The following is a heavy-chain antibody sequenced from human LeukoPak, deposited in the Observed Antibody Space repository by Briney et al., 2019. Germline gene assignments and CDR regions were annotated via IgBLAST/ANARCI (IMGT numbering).Heavy chain of an antibody. Sequence: PGGSLRLSCAASGFTFSSYEMNWVRQAPGKGLEWVSYISSSADTIYYADSVKGRITISRDNAKNSLYLQMNSLRAEDTAVYYCARANTDSVRGVFTHLDYWGQGTLVTVSS. CDR2: ISSSADTI. J-gene: IGHJ4*02. CDR1: GFTFSSYE. D-gene: IGHD3-10*01. V-gene: IGHV3-48*03. CDR3: ARANTDSVRGVFTHLDY.